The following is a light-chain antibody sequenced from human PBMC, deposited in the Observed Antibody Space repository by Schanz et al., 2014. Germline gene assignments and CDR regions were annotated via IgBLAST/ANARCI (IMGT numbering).Light chain of an antibody. CDR3: AAWDDSLNGVV. Sequence: QSVLTQPPSVSGAPGQRVTISCTGSSSNIGAGYDVHWYQQLPGTEPKLLIYGNRNRPSGVPDRFSGSKSGTSVSLAISGLQSEDEAEYYCAAWDDSLNGVVFGGGTKLTVL. CDR1: SSNIGAGYD. V-gene: IGLV1-40*01. J-gene: IGLJ2*01. CDR2: GNR.